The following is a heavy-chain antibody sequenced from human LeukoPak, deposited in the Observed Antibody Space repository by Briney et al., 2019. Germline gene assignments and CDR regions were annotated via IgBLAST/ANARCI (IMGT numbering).Heavy chain of an antibody. CDR1: GDSVSSGDHH. CDR2: IRYGGST. J-gene: IGHJ4*02. D-gene: IGHD6-13*01. CDR3: ARAAAVTNSWYYFDY. Sequence: PSETLSLTCTVSGDSVSSGDHHWSWIRQPPGKXXXXXXXIRYGGSTYYNPSLKSRIIISVDMSKNQFSLSLNSLSAADSAVYFCARAAAVTNSWYYFDYWGQGTLVTVSS. V-gene: IGHV4-30-4*01.